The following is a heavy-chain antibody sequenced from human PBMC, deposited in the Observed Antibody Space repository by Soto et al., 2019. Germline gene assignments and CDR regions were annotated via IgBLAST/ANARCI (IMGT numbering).Heavy chain of an antibody. D-gene: IGHD1-1*01. CDR1: GFTFSSYW. Sequence: PGGSLRLSCAASGFTFSSYWMSWIRQAPGKGLEWIGYSSNSGSFTRYADSVKGRFSISRDNAKNSLYLQINSLRGDDTAIYYCVRSGDNYNLLDYWGQGTPVTVSS. CDR3: VRSGDNYNLLDY. CDR2: SSNSGSFT. V-gene: IGHV3-11*06. J-gene: IGHJ4*02.